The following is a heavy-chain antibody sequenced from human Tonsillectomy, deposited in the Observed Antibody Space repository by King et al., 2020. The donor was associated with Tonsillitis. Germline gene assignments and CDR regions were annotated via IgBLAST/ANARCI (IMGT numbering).Heavy chain of an antibody. CDR2: SYYSGST. Sequence: QLQESGPGLVKPSETLSLTCTVSGGSVSSGSYYWSWIRQPPGKGLEWIGYSYYSGSTNYNPSLKSRVTISVDTSKNQFSLKLSSVTAADTAVYYCARESTYDSSGYIPYYFDYWGQGTLVTVSS. V-gene: IGHV4-61*01. J-gene: IGHJ4*02. D-gene: IGHD3-22*01. CDR1: GGSVSSGSYY. CDR3: ARESTYDSSGYIPYYFDY.